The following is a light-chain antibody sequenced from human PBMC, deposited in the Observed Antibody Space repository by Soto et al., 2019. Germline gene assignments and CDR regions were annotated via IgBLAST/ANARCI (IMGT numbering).Light chain of an antibody. V-gene: IGLV1-44*01. CDR2: SYD. J-gene: IGLJ1*01. Sequence: QSVLTQPPSASGTPGQRVTISCSKRSSKLGDNTVNWYKHVPGTAPKLLIYSYDQRPSGVPDRFSGSKSGTSASLAISGLQSEDEADYYCAAWDASLDGYVFGTGTMVTVL. CDR1: SSKLGDNT. CDR3: AAWDASLDGYV.